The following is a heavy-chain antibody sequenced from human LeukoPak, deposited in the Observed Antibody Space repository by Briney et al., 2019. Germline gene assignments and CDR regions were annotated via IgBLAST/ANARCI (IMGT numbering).Heavy chain of an antibody. Sequence: GGSLRLSCAASGFTFSSYDMHWVRQATGKGLEWVSAIGTAGDTYYPGSVKGRFTISRENAKNSLYLQMNSLRAEDTAVYYCARDCPSSSWYTPTYGMDVWGQGTTVTVSS. CDR3: ARDCPSSSWYTPTYGMDV. V-gene: IGHV3-13*01. CDR2: IGTAGDT. D-gene: IGHD6-13*01. CDR1: GFTFSSYD. J-gene: IGHJ6*02.